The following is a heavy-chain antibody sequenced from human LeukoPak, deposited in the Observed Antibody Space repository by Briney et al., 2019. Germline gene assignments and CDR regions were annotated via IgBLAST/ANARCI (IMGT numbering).Heavy chain of an antibody. V-gene: IGHV2-5*02. CDR3: AITGAAAGDHDAFDI. CDR2: IYWDDDK. D-gene: IGHD6-13*01. Sequence: RQPPGKALXXXALIYWDDDKRYSPSLKSRLTITKDTSKNQVALTMTNMDPVDTATYYCAITGAAAGDHDAFDIWGQGTMVTVSS. J-gene: IGHJ3*02.